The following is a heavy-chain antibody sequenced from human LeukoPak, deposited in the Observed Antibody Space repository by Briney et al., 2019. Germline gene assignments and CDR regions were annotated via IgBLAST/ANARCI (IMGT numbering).Heavy chain of an antibody. CDR3: ARGGDIVVVPAATRFGP. V-gene: IGHV4-34*01. CDR1: GGSFSGYY. D-gene: IGHD2-2*01. CDR2: INHSGST. Sequence: PSETLSLTCAVYGGSFSGYYRSWLRQPPGKGLEWIGEINHSGSTNYNPSLKSRVTISVDTSKNQFSLKLSSVTAADTAVYYCARGGDIVVVPAATRFGPWGQGTLVTVSS. J-gene: IGHJ5*02.